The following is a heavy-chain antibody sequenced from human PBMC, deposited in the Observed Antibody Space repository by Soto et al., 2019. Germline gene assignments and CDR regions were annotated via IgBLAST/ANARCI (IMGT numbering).Heavy chain of an antibody. CDR2: IDPSDSYT. J-gene: IGHJ4*02. CDR3: EREAMATIPPLDY. D-gene: IGHD5-12*01. CDR1: GDSFTSYW. V-gene: IGHV5-10-1*01. Sequence: XDSLKVSCKCSGDSFTSYWISWVLQMPGKGLEWMGRIDPSDSYTNYSPSFQGHVTISADKSISTAYLQWSSLKASDTAMYYCEREAMATIPPLDYWGQGTLVTVSS.